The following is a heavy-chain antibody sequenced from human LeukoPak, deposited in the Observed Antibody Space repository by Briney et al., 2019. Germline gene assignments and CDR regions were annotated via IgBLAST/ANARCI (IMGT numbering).Heavy chain of an antibody. CDR1: GFTFSSYA. V-gene: IGHV3-23*01. Sequence: GGSLRLSCAASGFTFSSYAMSWVRQAPGKGLEWVSAISGSGGSTYYGDSVKGRFTISRDNSKNTLYLQVNSLRAEDTAVYYCAKANELWGYSGLDWWGQGTLVTVSS. D-gene: IGHD5-12*01. CDR3: AKANELWGYSGLDW. CDR2: ISGSGGST. J-gene: IGHJ4*02.